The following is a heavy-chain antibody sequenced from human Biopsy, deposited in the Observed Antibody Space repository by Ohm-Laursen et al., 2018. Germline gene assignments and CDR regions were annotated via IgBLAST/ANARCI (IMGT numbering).Heavy chain of an antibody. J-gene: IGHJ3*01. CDR2: NIPILGTG. CDR3: VREPNGRLLGDVADAFDV. D-gene: IGHD1-26*01. Sequence: SVKVSCKAPGGTFSNYGVNWVRQAPGQGLEWLGGNIPILGTGNYAQKFQDRVTVAADTSTSTATMELRTLRSDDTAVYFCVREPNGRLLGDVADAFDVWGQGTVVTVSS. CDR1: GGTFSNYG. V-gene: IGHV1-69*06.